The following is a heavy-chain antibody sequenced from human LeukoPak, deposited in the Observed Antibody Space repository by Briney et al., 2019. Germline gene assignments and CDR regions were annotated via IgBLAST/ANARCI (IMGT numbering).Heavy chain of an antibody. V-gene: IGHV1-69*05. J-gene: IGHJ5*02. Sequence: ASVKVSCKASGGTFSSYAISWVRQAPGQGLEWMGGIIPIFGTANYAQRFQGRVTITTDDSTSTAYMEMSSLRSEDTAVYYCARDLGGRHNWFDPWGQGTLVTVSS. CDR3: ARDLGGRHNWFDP. D-gene: IGHD3-16*01. CDR2: IIPIFGTA. CDR1: GGTFSSYA.